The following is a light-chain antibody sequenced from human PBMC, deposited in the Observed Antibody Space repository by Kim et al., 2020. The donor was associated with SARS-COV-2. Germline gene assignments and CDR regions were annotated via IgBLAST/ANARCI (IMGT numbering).Light chain of an antibody. CDR2: AAS. V-gene: IGKV3-15*01. Sequence: EIVMTQSPATLSVSPGERVTLSCRASQSISSNLAWYQQKPGQAPRLLIYAASTRATGVPARFSGSGSGTEFTLTISSLQSEDFAVYYCQQYNYWRTFGQGTKVDIK. CDR1: QSISSN. CDR3: QQYNYWRT. J-gene: IGKJ1*01.